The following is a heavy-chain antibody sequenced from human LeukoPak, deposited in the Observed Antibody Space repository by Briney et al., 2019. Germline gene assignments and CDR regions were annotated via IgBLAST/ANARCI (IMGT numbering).Heavy chain of an antibody. V-gene: IGHV4-30-2*01. J-gene: IGHJ4*02. CDR1: GGSISSGGYY. CDR2: IYHSGST. D-gene: IGHD1-26*01. Sequence: PSETLSLTCTVSGGSISSGGYYWSWIRQPPGKGLEWIGYIYHSGSTYYNPSLKSRVTISVDRSKNQFSLKLSSVTAADTAVYYCARLVVGATTELDYWGQGTLVTVSS. CDR3: ARLVVGATTELDY.